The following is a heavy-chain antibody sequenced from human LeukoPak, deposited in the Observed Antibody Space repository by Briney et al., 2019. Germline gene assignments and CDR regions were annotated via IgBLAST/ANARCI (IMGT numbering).Heavy chain of an antibody. J-gene: IGHJ4*02. CDR3: TTLRIYCSGGSCEIDY. CDR1: GFTFSGSA. D-gene: IGHD2-15*01. CDR2: IRSKANSYAT. V-gene: IGHV3-73*01. Sequence: GGSLKLSCAASGFTFSGSAMHWVRQASGKGLEWVGRIRSKANSYATAYAASVKGRFTISRDDSKNTAYLQMNSLKTEDTAVYYCTTLRIYCSGGSCEIDYWGQGTLVTVSS.